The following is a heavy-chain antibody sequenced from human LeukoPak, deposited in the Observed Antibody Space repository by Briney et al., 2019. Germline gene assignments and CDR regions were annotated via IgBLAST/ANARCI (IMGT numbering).Heavy chain of an antibody. D-gene: IGHD3-22*01. V-gene: IGHV3-72*01. CDR3: ARCRSYYYDSRLAYY. Sequence: GGSLTLYCAASEFTFSDHYMDWVRQAPGKGLKWVGRIRNKANNYAPEYAASVKGRFTISRDDSENSLFRQMNSLKTEDTAVYYCARCRSYYYDSRLAYYWGQGTLVTVSS. J-gene: IGHJ4*02. CDR2: IRNKANNYAP. CDR1: EFTFSDHY.